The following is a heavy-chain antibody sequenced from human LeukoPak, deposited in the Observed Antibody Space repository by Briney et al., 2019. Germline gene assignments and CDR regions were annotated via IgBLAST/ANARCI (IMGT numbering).Heavy chain of an antibody. CDR2: ISAYNGNT. CDR1: GYTFTSYG. D-gene: IGHD6-13*01. Sequence: ASVTVSCKASGYTFTSYGISWVRQAPGQGLEWMGWISAYNGNTNYAQKLQGRVTMTTDTSTSTAYMELRSLRSDDTAVYYCARSIPNSSSWYFDYWGQGTLVTVSS. J-gene: IGHJ4*02. CDR3: ARSIPNSSSWYFDY. V-gene: IGHV1-18*01.